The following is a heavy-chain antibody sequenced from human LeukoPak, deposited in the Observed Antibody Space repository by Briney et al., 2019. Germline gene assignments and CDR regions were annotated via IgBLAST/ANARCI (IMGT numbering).Heavy chain of an antibody. Sequence: SETLSLTCTVSGGSISSYYWSWIRQPPGKGLEWIGYIYYSGSTNYNPSLKSRVTISVDTSKNQFSLKLSSVTAADTSVYYCARDRVRAYSSGSPVDYWGQGTLVTVSS. CDR1: GGSISSYY. D-gene: IGHD6-19*01. CDR3: ARDRVRAYSSGSPVDY. CDR2: IYYSGST. V-gene: IGHV4-59*01. J-gene: IGHJ4*02.